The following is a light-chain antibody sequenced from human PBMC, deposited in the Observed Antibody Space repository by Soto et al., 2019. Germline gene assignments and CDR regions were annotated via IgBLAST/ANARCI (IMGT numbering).Light chain of an antibody. J-gene: IGKJ4*01. CDR3: QQYVNLPLT. Sequence: DIQMTQSPSSLSASVGDRVTITSQSSQDIINYLNWYQKKPGKAPKLLIYEASSLETGVPSRFSGGGSGAHFTFTISSLQPEDFATYYCQQYVNLPLTFGGGTKVEVK. CDR1: QDIINY. V-gene: IGKV1-33*01. CDR2: EAS.